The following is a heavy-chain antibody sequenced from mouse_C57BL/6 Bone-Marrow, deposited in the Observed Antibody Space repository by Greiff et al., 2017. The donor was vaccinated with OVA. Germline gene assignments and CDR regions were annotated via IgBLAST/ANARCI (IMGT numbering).Heavy chain of an antibody. J-gene: IGHJ2*01. D-gene: IGHD1-1*01. CDR1: GYTFTSYW. CDR2: IYPGNSDT. V-gene: IGHV1-5*01. Sequence: VQLKQSGTVLARPGASVKMSCKTSGYTFTSYWMHWVKQRPGQGLEWIGAIYPGNSDTSYNQKFKGKAKLTAVTSASTAYMELSSLTNEDSAVYYCTRRVTTVVAHFDYWGQGTTLTVSS. CDR3: TRRVTTVVAHFDY.